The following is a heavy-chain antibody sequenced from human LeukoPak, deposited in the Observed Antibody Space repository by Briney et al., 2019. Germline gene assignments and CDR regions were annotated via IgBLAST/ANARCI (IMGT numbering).Heavy chain of an antibody. J-gene: IGHJ4*02. Sequence: GGSLRLSCAASGVTFISSAMSWVRQAPGEGLEWVSAISNNGGYTYYADSVQGRFTISRDNSKSTLCLQMNSLRAEDTAVYYCAKQLGYCSDGRCYCPYWGQGTLVTVSS. CDR3: AKQLGYCSDGRCYCPY. D-gene: IGHD2-15*01. CDR2: ISNNGGYT. V-gene: IGHV3-23*01. CDR1: GVTFISSA.